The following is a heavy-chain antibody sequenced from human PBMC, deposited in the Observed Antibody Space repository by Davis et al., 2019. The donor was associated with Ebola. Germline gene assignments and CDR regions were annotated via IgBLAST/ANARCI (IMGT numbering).Heavy chain of an antibody. D-gene: IGHD2-15*01. CDR1: GYTFITYG. J-gene: IGHJ6*04. CDR2: ISPYNGNT. V-gene: IGHV1-18*01. Sequence: AASVKVSCKTSGYTFITYGISWVRRAPGQGPEWMGWISPYNGNTNYAQKLQGRVTMTTDTSTSTAYMELRSLRSDDTAVYYCARDRSLDIVVVVAATRGMDVWGKGTTVTVSS. CDR3: ARDRSLDIVVVVAATRGMDV.